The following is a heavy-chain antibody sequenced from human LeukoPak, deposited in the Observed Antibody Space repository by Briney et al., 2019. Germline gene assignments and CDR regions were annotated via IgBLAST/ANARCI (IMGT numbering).Heavy chain of an antibody. D-gene: IGHD6-13*01. V-gene: IGHV3-23*01. J-gene: IGHJ4*02. CDR3: AKEIAAIGRPAVDH. Sequence: GGSLRLSCAASGFTFSRYWMYWVRHAPGRGLEWVSGISSDGGTFYPDSVKGRFTISRDNSKNTVYLQMNGLGAADTAIYYCAKEIAAIGRPAVDHWGQGTLVTVSS. CDR2: ISSDGGT. CDR1: GFTFSRYW.